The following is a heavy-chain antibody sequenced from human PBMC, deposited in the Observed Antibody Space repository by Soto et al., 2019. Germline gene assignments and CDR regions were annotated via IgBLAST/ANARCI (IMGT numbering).Heavy chain of an antibody. J-gene: IGHJ6*02. CDR1: GYTFTSYG. Sequence: ASVKVSCKASGYTFTSYGISWVRQAPGQGLEWMGWISAYNGNTNYAQKLQGRVTMTTDTSTSTAYMELRSLRSDDTAVYHCARDGEGLRFLEWLSSTRYYGMDVWGQGTTVTVSS. CDR2: ISAYNGNT. D-gene: IGHD3-3*01. CDR3: ARDGEGLRFLEWLSSTRYYGMDV. V-gene: IGHV1-18*04.